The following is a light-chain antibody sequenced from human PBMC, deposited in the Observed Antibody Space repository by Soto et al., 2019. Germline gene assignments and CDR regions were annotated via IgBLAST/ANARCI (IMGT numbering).Light chain of an antibody. CDR3: ISYKTDDTFL. V-gene: IGLV2-14*02. CDR1: SSDVGSDDL. CDR2: EAT. J-gene: IGLJ1*01. Sequence: QSALTQPASVSASPGQSITISCAGSSSDVGSDDLVSWYQQHPGRAPKVIIFEATNRPSGVSNRFSGSKSGITASLTISGLQADDEAEYFCISYKTDDTFLFGTGTKVTVL.